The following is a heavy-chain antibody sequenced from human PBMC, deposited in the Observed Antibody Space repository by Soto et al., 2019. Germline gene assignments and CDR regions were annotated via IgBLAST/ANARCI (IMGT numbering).Heavy chain of an antibody. CDR3: ARGSKRSGWYGDY. CDR2: INHSGST. V-gene: IGHV4-34*01. Sequence: QVQLQQWGAGLLKPSETLSLTCAVYGGSFSGYYWSWIRQPPGKGLEWIGEINHSGSTNYNPSLKSRVTISVDTSKNQCFLKLSSVTAADTAVYYCARGSKRSGWYGDYWGQGTLVTVSS. CDR1: GGSFSGYY. J-gene: IGHJ4*02. D-gene: IGHD6-19*01.